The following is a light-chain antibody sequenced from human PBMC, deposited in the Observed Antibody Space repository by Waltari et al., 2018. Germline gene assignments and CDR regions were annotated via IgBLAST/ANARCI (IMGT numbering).Light chain of an antibody. CDR2: TAS. V-gene: IGKV1-16*01. CDR3: QQYYDYPIN. CDR1: RDIGLY. J-gene: IGKJ5*01. Sequence: DVQMTQSPSSLSASVGDRVTITCRASRDIGLYLAWFQQKPGKAPRSLIYTASSLQSGAPSTFSGSGSGTEFTLTISGLQPDDFATYYCQQYYDYPINFGQGTRL.